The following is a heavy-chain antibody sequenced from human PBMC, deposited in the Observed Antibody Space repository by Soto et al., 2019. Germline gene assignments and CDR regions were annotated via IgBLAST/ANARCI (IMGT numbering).Heavy chain of an antibody. Sequence: GVSLRLSCAAAGFTFSSYWMHWVRQATGKGLVWVSRINSDGSSTSYADSVKGRFTISRDNAKNTLYLQMNSLRAEDTAVYYCARAGYYYDSSGYYLYYFDYWGQGTLVTVSS. V-gene: IGHV3-74*01. CDR1: GFTFSSYW. CDR3: ARAGYYYDSSGYYLYYFDY. CDR2: INSDGSST. J-gene: IGHJ4*02. D-gene: IGHD3-22*01.